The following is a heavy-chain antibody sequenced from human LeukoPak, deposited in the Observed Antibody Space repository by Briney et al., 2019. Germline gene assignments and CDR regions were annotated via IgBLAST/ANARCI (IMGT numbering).Heavy chain of an antibody. V-gene: IGHV4-59*01. Sequence: PSETLSLTCTVSGGSISSYYWSWIRQPPGKGLEWIGYIYYTGSTNYNPSLKSRVTISLDTSKNQFSLKLTSVTAADTAVCYCARDWTGYCSGGSCYTRRFDPWGQGTPVIVSS. CDR1: GGSISSYY. D-gene: IGHD2-15*01. CDR2: IYYTGST. J-gene: IGHJ5*02. CDR3: ARDWTGYCSGGSCYTRRFDP.